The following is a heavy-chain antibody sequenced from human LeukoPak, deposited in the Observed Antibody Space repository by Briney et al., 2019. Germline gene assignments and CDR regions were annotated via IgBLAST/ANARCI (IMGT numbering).Heavy chain of an antibody. CDR2: ISSSGSTI. V-gene: IGHV3-11*04. CDR1: GFTFSDYY. J-gene: IGHJ6*03. Sequence: GGSLRLSCAASGFTFSDYYMSWIRQAPGKGLEWVSYISSSGSTIYYADSVKGRFTISRDNSKNTLYLQMNSLRAEDTAAYYCAKDGADSSGYYYSYYYYYMDVWGKGTTVTISS. CDR3: AKDGADSSGYYYSYYYYYMDV. D-gene: IGHD3-22*01.